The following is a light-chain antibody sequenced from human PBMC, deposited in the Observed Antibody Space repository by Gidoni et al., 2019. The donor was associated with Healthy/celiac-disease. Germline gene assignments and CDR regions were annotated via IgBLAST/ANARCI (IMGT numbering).Light chain of an antibody. CDR2: DAS. J-gene: IGKJ2*01. CDR3: QQRSNWPYT. CDR1: QSVSSY. Sequence: DIVLTQPPATLSSSPGERATLSCRASQSVSSYLAWYQQKPGQAPRLLIYDASNRATGIPARFSGSGSGTDFTLTISSLEPEDFAVYYCQQRSNWPYTFGQGTKLEIK. V-gene: IGKV3-11*01.